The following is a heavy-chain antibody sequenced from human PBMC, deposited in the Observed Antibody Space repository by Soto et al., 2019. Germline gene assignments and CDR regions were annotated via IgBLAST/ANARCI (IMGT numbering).Heavy chain of an antibody. V-gene: IGHV3-23*01. D-gene: IGHD2-2*01. CDR1: GFTFSSYA. CDR2: ISGSGGST. J-gene: IGHJ3*02. CDR3: AKDMGDIVVVPADHTGAFDI. Sequence: GGSLRLSCAASGFTFSSYAMSWVRQAPGKGLEWVSAISGSGGSTYYADSVKGRFTISRDNSKTTLYLQMNSLRAEDMAVYDCAKDMGDIVVVPADHTGAFDIWGQGTMVTVSS.